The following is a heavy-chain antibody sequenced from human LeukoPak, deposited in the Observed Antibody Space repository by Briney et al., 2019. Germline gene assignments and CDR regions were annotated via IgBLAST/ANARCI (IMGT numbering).Heavy chain of an antibody. V-gene: IGHV3-30*18. J-gene: IGHJ4*02. CDR3: AKGSWEPLDY. CDR2: ISYDGSNK. D-gene: IGHD1-26*01. Sequence: LAGGSLRLSCAASGFTFSRYWMTWVRQAPGKGLEWVAVISYDGSNKYYADSVKGRFTISRDNSKNTLYLQMNSLRAEDTAVYYCAKGSWEPLDYWGQGTLVTVSS. CDR1: GFTFSRYW.